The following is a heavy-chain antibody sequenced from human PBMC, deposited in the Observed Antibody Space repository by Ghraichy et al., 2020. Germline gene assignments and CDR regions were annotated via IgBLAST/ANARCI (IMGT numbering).Heavy chain of an antibody. D-gene: IGHD3-22*01. V-gene: IGHV4-59*01. CDR1: GGSISSYY. CDR2: IYYSGST. Sequence: SETLSLTCTVSGGSISSYYWSWIRQPPGKGLEWIGYIYYSGSTNYNPSLKSRVTISVDTSKNQFSLKLSSVTAADTAVYYCASGRYYDSSGPDAFDIWGQGKIVTVSS. CDR3: ASGRYYDSSGPDAFDI. J-gene: IGHJ3*02.